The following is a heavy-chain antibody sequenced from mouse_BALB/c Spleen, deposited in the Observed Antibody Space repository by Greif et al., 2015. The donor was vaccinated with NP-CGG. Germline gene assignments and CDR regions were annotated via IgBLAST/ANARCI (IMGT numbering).Heavy chain of an antibody. CDR1: GCTFTSYW. CDR2: INPSTGYT. V-gene: IGHV1-7*01. J-gene: IGHJ1*01. CDR3: ATGTYFDV. D-gene: IGHD4-1*01. Sequence: VQLQQSGAELAKPGASVKMSCKASGCTFTSYWMHWVKQRPGQGLEWIGYINPSTGYTEYNQKFKDKATLTADKSSSTAYMQLSSLASEDSAVYYCATGTYFDVWGAGTTVTVSS.